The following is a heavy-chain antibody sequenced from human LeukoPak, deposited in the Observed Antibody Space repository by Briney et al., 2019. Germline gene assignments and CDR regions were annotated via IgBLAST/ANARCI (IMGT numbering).Heavy chain of an antibody. Sequence: GGSLRLSCAASGFTFSSYSMNWVRQAPGKGLEWVSCISSSSSYIYYADSVKGRFTISRDNAKNSLYLQMNSLRAEDTAVYYCARVAGYYDILTGYLGPSYYYYYYMDVWGKGTTVTVSS. D-gene: IGHD3-9*01. V-gene: IGHV3-21*01. CDR2: ISSSSSYI. CDR1: GFTFSSYS. J-gene: IGHJ6*03. CDR3: ARVAGYYDILTGYLGPSYYYYYYMDV.